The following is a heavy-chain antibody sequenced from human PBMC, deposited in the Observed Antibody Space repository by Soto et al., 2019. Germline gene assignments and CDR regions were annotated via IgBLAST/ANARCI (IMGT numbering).Heavy chain of an antibody. CDR2: IYYSGST. D-gene: IGHD6-13*01. CDR3: ARVFSDSSSFFDP. V-gene: IGHV4-31*03. Sequence: SETLSLTCTFSGCSISSGGYYWSWIRQHPGKGLEWIGYIYYSGSTYYNPSLKSRVTISVDTSKNQFSLKLSSVTAADTAVYYCARVFSDSSSFFDPWGQGTLVTVSS. CDR1: GCSISSGGYY. J-gene: IGHJ5*02.